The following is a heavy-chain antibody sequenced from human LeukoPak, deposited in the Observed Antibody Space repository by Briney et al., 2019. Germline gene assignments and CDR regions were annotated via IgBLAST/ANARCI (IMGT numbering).Heavy chain of an antibody. CDR1: GYTFTGYY. V-gene: IGHV1-2*02. J-gene: IGHJ4*02. CDR3: ASGAVYTAMVPDPLDY. Sequence: ASVKVSCTASGYTFTGYYTHWVRQAPGQGLGWMGWINPNSGGTNYAQKFQGRVTMTRDTSISTAYMELSRLRSDDTAVYYCASGAVYTAMVPDPLDYWGQGTLVTVSS. D-gene: IGHD5-18*01. CDR2: INPNSGGT.